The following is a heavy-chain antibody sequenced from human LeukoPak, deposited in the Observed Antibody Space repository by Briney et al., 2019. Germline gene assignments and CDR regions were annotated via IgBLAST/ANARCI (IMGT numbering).Heavy chain of an antibody. CDR1: GASISSDY. CDR2: ISGSSTDT. CDR3: ARVISISSGFYAY. V-gene: IGHV3-11*06. Sequence: MPSETLSLTCTVSGASISSDYYNWIRQPPGKGLEWLSYISGSSTDTNYADSVKGRFTISRDNAKNSLYLQMNSLRVEDTAFYYCARVISISSGFYAYWGQGTLITVSS. D-gene: IGHD3-22*01. J-gene: IGHJ4*02.